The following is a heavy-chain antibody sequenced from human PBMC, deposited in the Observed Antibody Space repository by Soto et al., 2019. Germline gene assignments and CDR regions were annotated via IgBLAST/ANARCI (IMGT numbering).Heavy chain of an antibody. CDR3: ARVGEAFSSSWTYYYYYGMDV. CDR1: GFTFSSYS. J-gene: IGHJ6*02. D-gene: IGHD6-13*01. Sequence: WGSLRLSCAASGFTFSSYSMNWVRQAPGKGLEWVSSISSSSSYIYYADSVKGRFTISRDNAKNSLYLQMNSLRAEDTAVYYCARVGEAFSSSWTYYYYYGMDVWGQGTTVTVSS. CDR2: ISSSSSYI. V-gene: IGHV3-21*01.